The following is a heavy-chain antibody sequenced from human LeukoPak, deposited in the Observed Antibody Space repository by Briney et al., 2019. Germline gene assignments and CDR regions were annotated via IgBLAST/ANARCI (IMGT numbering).Heavy chain of an antibody. CDR1: GFTFSSYG. CDR3: AREVDSGSPGPGY. CDR2: ISYDGSNK. Sequence: PGRSLTLSFAASGFTFSSYGLHGVRQAPGKGLDGVAVISYDGSNKYYADSVKGRFTISRDNSENTLYLQMNSLRAEDTAVYYCAREVDSGSPGPGYWGQGTLVTVSS. V-gene: IGHV3-30*03. D-gene: IGHD5-12*01. J-gene: IGHJ4*02.